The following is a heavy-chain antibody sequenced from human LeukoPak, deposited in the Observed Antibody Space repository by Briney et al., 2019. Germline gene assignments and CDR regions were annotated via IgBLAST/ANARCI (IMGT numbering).Heavy chain of an antibody. CDR2: IYYGGST. V-gene: IGHV4-59*12. CDR3: TRDLALRGVNPYYYYGMDV. D-gene: IGHD3-10*01. CDR1: GGSISSYD. Sequence: SETLSLTCTVSGGSISSYDWSWIRQPPGKGLEWVGYIYYGGSTNYNPSLKSRVTISVDTSKNQFSLKLSSVTAADTAVYYCTRDLALRGVNPYYYYGMDVWGQGTTVTVSS. J-gene: IGHJ6*02.